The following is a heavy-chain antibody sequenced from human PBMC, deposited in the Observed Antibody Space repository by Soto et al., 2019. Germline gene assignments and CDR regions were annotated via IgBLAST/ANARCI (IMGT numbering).Heavy chain of an antibody. CDR3: ALLKLGSPEMTRADDY. D-gene: IGHD7-27*01. CDR2: IYWNAYK. J-gene: IGHJ4*02. V-gene: IGHV2-5*01. Sequence: QITLKESGPTLVKPTQTLTLTCTFSGFSLSTTGVGVAWISQPPGKALEWLALIYWNAYKRYSPSLQSRLSITKDTSKHQVVLTVTNVDAVDTATYYCALLKLGSPEMTRADDYWGQGTLVTVSS. CDR1: GFSLSTTGVG.